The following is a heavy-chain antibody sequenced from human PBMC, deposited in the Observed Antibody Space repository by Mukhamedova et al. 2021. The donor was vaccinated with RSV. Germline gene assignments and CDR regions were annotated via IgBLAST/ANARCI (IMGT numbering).Heavy chain of an antibody. CDR2: ISYDGSDK. V-gene: IGHV3-30*18. CDR1: SYG. J-gene: IGHJ4*02. Sequence: SYGMQWVRQAPDEGLEWVAGISYDGSDKYYADSVKGRFTISRDNSKNTLFVQMNSLRGEDTAMYYCVKVDDTGYDLPAVFDYWGQ. CDR3: VKVDDTGYDLPAVFDY. D-gene: IGHD5-12*01.